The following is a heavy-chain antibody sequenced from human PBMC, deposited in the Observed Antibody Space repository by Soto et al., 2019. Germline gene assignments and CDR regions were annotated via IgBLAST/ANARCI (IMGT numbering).Heavy chain of an antibody. J-gene: IGHJ4*02. Sequence: GGSLRLSCAASGFTFSSYWMSWVRQAPGKGLEWVANIKQDGSEKYYVDSVKGRFTISRDNAKNSLYLQMNSLRAEDTAVYYCASGGEYSSGRSYYFDYWGQGTLVTVSS. V-gene: IGHV3-7*01. CDR3: ASGGEYSSGRSYYFDY. CDR1: GFTFSSYW. CDR2: IKQDGSEK. D-gene: IGHD6-19*01.